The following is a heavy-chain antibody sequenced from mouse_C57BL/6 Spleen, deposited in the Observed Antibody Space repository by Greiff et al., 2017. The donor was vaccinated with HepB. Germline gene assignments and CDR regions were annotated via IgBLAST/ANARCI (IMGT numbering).Heavy chain of an antibody. CDR2: IKPSTGGT. Sequence: VQLQQSGPELVKPGASVKISCKASGYSFTGYYMNWVKQSPEKSLEWIGEIKPSTGGTTYNQKFKAKATLTVDKSSSTAYMQLKSLTSEDSAVYYCARWAAYWGQGTLVTVSA. V-gene: IGHV1-42*01. CDR3: ARWAAY. CDR1: GYSFTGYY. J-gene: IGHJ3*01.